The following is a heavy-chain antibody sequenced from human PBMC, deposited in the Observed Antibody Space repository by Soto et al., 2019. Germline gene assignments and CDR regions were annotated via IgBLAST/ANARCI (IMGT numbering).Heavy chain of an antibody. CDR2: INPNSGGT. J-gene: IGHJ6*02. CDR3: ARGAQSSSWYLGGDYYGMDV. CDR1: GYTFTGYY. Sequence: ASVKVSCKASGYTFTGYYMHWVRQAPGQGLEWMGWINPNSGGTNYAQKFQGSVTMTRDTPISTAYMELSRPRPDDTAVYYCARGAQSSSWYLGGDYYGMDVWGQGTTVTVSS. V-gene: IGHV1-2*02. D-gene: IGHD6-13*01.